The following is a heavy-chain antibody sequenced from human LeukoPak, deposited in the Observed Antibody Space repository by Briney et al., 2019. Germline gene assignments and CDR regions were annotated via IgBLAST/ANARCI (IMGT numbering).Heavy chain of an antibody. Sequence: SETLSLTCAVYGGSFSGYYWSWIRQPPGKGLEWIGEINHSGGTNYNPSLKSRVTISVDTSKNQFSLKLSSVTAADTAVYYCARGFSYFDWLLEGWGQGTLVTVSS. V-gene: IGHV4-34*01. CDR2: INHSGGT. CDR1: GGSFSGYY. CDR3: ARGFSYFDWLLEG. D-gene: IGHD3-9*01. J-gene: IGHJ4*02.